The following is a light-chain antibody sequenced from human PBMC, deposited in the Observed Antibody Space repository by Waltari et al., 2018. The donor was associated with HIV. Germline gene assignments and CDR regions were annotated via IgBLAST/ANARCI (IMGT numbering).Light chain of an antibody. CDR1: SSNIGNND. CDR2: MNN. Sequence: QSVLTQPTSASGTPGQTVVISCSGTSSNIGNNDVTLYQVLPRSAPRLLIYMNNYRPSGVPGRFSGSRSGTSASLAIHALQSEDEADYYCATWDDSLYGMFGGGTKLTV. CDR3: ATWDDSLYGM. J-gene: IGLJ3*02. V-gene: IGLV1-44*01.